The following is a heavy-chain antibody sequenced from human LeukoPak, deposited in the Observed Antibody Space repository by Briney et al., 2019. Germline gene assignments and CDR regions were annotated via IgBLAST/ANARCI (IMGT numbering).Heavy chain of an antibody. J-gene: IGHJ5*02. Sequence: GGSLRLSCAVSGSIVSSSYMTWVRQAPGKGLEWVSVIYGDGSTYYAESVKGRFVISRDNSKNKLYLQLSSLRAEDTAVYYCARDLEPGFDPWGQGTLVTVSS. CDR1: GSIVSSSY. CDR3: ARDLEPGFDP. CDR2: IYGDGST. V-gene: IGHV3-66*01. D-gene: IGHD5-24*01.